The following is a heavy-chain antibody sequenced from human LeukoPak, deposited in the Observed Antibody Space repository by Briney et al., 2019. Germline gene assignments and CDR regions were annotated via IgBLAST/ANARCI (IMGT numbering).Heavy chain of an antibody. CDR1: GGSISSYY. J-gene: IGHJ6*03. CDR3: ARSRGYSSEYYYYMDV. Sequence: PSETLSLTCTVSGGSISSYYWSWIRQPAGKGLEWIGRVYTSGSTNYNPSLKSRVTMSVDTSKNQFSLKLSSVTAADAAVYYCARSRGYSSEYYYYMDVWGKGTTVTISS. CDR2: VYTSGST. D-gene: IGHD5-18*01. V-gene: IGHV4-4*07.